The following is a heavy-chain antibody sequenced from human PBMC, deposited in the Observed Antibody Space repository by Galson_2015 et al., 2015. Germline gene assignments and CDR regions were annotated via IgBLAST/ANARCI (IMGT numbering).Heavy chain of an antibody. CDR1: GFIFSDYA. CDR3: AREIDYHNVGYFDN. J-gene: IGHJ4*02. CDR2: ASDDGGDR. D-gene: IGHD4-11*01. Sequence: SLRLSCAASGFIFSDYAVHWVRQAPGKGLDWLAGASDDGGDRFYADSVKGRFLISRDNSKNTLYLQMNSLRAEDTAVYYCAREIDYHNVGYFDNWGQGALVTVSS. V-gene: IGHV3-30*04.